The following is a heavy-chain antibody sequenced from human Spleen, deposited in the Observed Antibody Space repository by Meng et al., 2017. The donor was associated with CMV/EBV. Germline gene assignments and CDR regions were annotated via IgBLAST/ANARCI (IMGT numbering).Heavy chain of an antibody. V-gene: IGHV1-46*01. D-gene: IGHD2-2*01. CDR1: GYTFTSYY. Sequence: SVKVSCKASGYTFTSYYMHWVRQAPGQGLEWMGIINPSGGSTSYAQKFQGRVTMTRDTSTSTVYMELSSLRSEDTAVYYCASSSTHCSSTSCYSYYYGMDVWGQGTTVTVSS. CDR2: INPSGGST. J-gene: IGHJ6*02. CDR3: ASSSTHCSSTSCYSYYYGMDV.